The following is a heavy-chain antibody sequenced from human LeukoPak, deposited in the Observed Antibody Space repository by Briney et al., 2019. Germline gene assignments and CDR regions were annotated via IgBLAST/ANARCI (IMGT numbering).Heavy chain of an antibody. CDR2: INPSGGST. Sequence: ASVKVSCKASGYNFISYYMHWVRQAPGQGLEWMGIINPSGGSTSYAQKFQDRVTMTRDTSTSTVYMELSSLKSEDAAVYYCAREDVVLVDAVRYYYYGMDVWGQGTTVTVSS. V-gene: IGHV1-46*01. J-gene: IGHJ6*02. CDR1: GYNFISYY. D-gene: IGHD2-8*01. CDR3: AREDVVLVDAVRYYYYGMDV.